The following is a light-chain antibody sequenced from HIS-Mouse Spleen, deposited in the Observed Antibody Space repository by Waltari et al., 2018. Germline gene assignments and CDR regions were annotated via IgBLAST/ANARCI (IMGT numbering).Light chain of an antibody. CDR3: CSYAGSSTWV. Sequence: QSALTQPASVAGSPGQSITISCTGTSSDVGSYNLASWYQQHPGKAPKLMIYEGSKRPSGVSNRFSGSKSGNTASLKISGLQAEDEADYYCCSYAGSSTWVFGGGTKLTVL. CDR2: EGS. J-gene: IGLJ3*02. CDR1: SSDVGSYNL. V-gene: IGLV2-23*01.